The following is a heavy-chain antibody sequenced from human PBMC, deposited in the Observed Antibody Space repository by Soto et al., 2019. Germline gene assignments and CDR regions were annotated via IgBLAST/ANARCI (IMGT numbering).Heavy chain of an antibody. J-gene: IGHJ6*02. Sequence: QVQLVESGGGVVQPGRSLRLSCAASGFTFSSYGMHWVRQAPGKGLEWVAVIWYDGSNKYYADSVKGRFTISRDNSKNTLYLQRNSLRAEDTAVYSCARAGGYDPGNMRYYYGMDVWGQGTTVTVSS. D-gene: IGHD5-12*01. V-gene: IGHV3-33*01. CDR1: GFTFSSYG. CDR2: IWYDGSNK. CDR3: ARAGGYDPGNMRYYYGMDV.